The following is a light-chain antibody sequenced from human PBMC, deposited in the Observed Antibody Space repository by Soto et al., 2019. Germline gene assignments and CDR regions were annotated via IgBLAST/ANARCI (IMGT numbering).Light chain of an antibody. CDR1: QYIYTY. V-gene: IGKV1-27*01. CDR2: GAS. CDR3: QQYNKAPWT. Sequence: IQMTQSPSSLSASVGDRVTITCRASQYIYTYLAWYQHRPGKAPELLIYGASTLQAGVPSRFSGGGSGTQFVLTISSLKPEEVATYYCQQYNKAPWTFGQGNKV. J-gene: IGKJ1*01.